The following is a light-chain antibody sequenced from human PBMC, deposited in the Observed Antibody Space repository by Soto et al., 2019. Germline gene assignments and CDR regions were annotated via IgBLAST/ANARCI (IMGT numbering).Light chain of an antibody. V-gene: IGLV2-14*03. CDR2: DVS. J-gene: IGLJ1*01. CDR3: SSYTTSSTYV. Sequence: QSVLTQPASVSGSPGQSITISCTGTSSDVGGYNYVSWYQQHPGKAPKLMIYDVSNRPSGVSNRFSGFKSGNTASLTISGFHAEDEADYYCSSYTTSSTYVFGTGTKVTVL. CDR1: SSDVGGYNY.